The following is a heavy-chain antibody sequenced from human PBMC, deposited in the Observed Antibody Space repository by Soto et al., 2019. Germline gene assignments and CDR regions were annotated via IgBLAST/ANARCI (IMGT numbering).Heavy chain of an antibody. Sequence: GGSLRLSCAASGFTFSSYAMSWVRQAPGKGLEWVSAISGSGGSTYYADSVKGRFTISRDNSKNTLYLQMNSLRAEDTAVYYCAKAGGYSSSSTLNTYYYYGMDVWGQGTTVTVSS. V-gene: IGHV3-23*01. CDR3: AKAGGYSSSSTLNTYYYYGMDV. D-gene: IGHD6-6*01. J-gene: IGHJ6*02. CDR1: GFTFSSYA. CDR2: ISGSGGST.